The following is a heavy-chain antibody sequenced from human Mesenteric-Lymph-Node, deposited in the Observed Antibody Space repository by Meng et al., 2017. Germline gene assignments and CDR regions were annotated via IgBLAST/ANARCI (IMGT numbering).Heavy chain of an antibody. V-gene: IGHV4-30-4*01. J-gene: IGHJ4*02. CDR3: AEDRRGVATVDY. CDR2: IYSSGST. D-gene: IGHD5-12*01. CDR1: GGSISSGDYY. Sequence: QVQLQESGLGRVKPSQTLSLSCTVSGGSISSGDYYWSWIRQPPGKGLEWSGYIYSSGSTYCNPSLKSRITISVDTSKNQFSLRLTSVTAADTTVYYCAEDRRGVATVDYWGQGTLVTVSS.